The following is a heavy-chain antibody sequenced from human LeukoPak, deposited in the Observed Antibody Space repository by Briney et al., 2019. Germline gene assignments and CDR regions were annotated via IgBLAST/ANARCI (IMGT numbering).Heavy chain of an antibody. V-gene: IGHV3-15*01. D-gene: IGHD3-3*01. CDR2: IKSKTDGGTT. J-gene: IGHJ4*02. Sequence: GGSLRLSCAASGFTFSNAWMSWVRQAPGKGLEWVGRIKSKTDGGTTDYAAPVKGRFTISRDDSKNTLYLQMNSLKTEDTAVYYCTTGYYDIWSGYYTSWGQGTLVTVSS. CDR3: TTGYYDIWSGYYTS. CDR1: GFTFSNAW.